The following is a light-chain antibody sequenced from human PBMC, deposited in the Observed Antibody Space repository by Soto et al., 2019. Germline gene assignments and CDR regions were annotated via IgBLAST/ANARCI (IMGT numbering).Light chain of an antibody. V-gene: IGLV2-14*01. J-gene: IGLJ1*01. CDR3: NSYRTVSTYV. CDR2: DVG. Sequence: QSALTQPASVSGSPGQSITIACTGTSSDIGGYNFVSWYQQHPGKAPKLLIYDVGNRPSGVSNRFSGSKSGNTASLTISGFQAEDEAYYYCNSYRTVSTYVFGTGTKLTVL. CDR1: SSDIGGYNF.